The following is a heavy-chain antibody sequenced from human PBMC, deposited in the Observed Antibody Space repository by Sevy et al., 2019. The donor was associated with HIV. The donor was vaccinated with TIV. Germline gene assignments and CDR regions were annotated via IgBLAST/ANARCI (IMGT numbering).Heavy chain of an antibody. J-gene: IGHJ4*02. CDR2: ISGSGIST. CDR3: AKGIGYSGYETDY. V-gene: IGHV3-23*01. Sequence: GGSLRLSCAASGFTFSSYAMSWVRQAPGKGLEWVSAISGSGISTYYADSVKGRFTISRDNSKNTLYLQMNNLRAEDTAVFYCAKGIGYSGYETDYWSQGTLVTVSS. CDR1: GFTFSSYA. D-gene: IGHD5-12*01.